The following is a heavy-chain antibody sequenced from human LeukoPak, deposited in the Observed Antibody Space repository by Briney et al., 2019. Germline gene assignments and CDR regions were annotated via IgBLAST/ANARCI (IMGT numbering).Heavy chain of an antibody. Sequence: GGSLRLSCAASGFTFSSYSMNWVRQAPGKGPEWVSYISSSSSTIYYADSVKGRFTISRDNAKNSLYLQMNSLRAEDTAVYYCARGEKYYYGSGSYPDAFDIWGQGTMVTVSS. CDR2: ISSSSSTI. V-gene: IGHV3-48*01. J-gene: IGHJ3*02. CDR1: GFTFSSYS. CDR3: ARGEKYYYGSGSYPDAFDI. D-gene: IGHD3-10*01.